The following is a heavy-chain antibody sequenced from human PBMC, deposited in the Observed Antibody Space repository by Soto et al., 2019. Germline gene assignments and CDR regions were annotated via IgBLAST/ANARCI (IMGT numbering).Heavy chain of an antibody. CDR3: PRETIAGTTGLDS. J-gene: IGHJ4*02. D-gene: IGHD1-1*01. V-gene: IGHV3-23*01. CDR2: ISVSDVFI. CDR1: GFNVGAFA. Sequence: PGGSLRLSCAASGFNVGAFAVNWVRQAPGKGLEWVAGISVSDVFIYYSDSVRGRFYISRDASENILYLQMNSLRVDDTALYYCPRETIAGTTGLDSWGPGTLVTVSS.